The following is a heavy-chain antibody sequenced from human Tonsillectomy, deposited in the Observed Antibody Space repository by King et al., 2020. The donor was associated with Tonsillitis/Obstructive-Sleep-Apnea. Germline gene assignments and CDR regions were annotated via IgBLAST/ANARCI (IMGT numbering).Heavy chain of an antibody. V-gene: IGHV4-31*03. J-gene: IGHJ6*02. Sequence: LQLQESGPGLVKPSQTLSLTCSVSGAFISSGGYYWSWIRQHPGKGLEWIGNIYYSGSTYYNPSLKSRVTISVDTSKNQFSLKLRSVTAADTAVYYCAGDQGGRGVNPYYYYGMDVWGQGTTVTVSS. CDR2: IYYSGST. CDR3: AGDQGGRGVNPYYYYGMDV. CDR1: GAFISSGGYY. D-gene: IGHD6-19*01.